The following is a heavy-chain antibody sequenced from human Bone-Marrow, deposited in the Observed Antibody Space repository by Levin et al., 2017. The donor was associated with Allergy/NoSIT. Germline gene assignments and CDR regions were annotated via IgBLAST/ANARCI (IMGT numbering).Heavy chain of an antibody. CDR3: SALASRPY. Sequence: GGSLRLSCSVSGLSIEDYVMHWVRQVPGKGLEWVAGINWNSDQIDYAGSVQGRFTISRDNAKNSLFLQMSSLRVDDTAVYYCSALASRPYWGQGTLVTVS. J-gene: IGHJ4*02. V-gene: IGHV3-9*01. D-gene: IGHD6-6*01. CDR2: INWNSDQI. CDR1: GLSIEDYV.